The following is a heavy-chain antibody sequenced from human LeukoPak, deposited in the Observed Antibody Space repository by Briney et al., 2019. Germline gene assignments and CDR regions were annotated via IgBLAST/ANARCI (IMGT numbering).Heavy chain of an antibody. D-gene: IGHD5-18*01. CDR1: GFTFGNYA. V-gene: IGHV3-23*01. Sequence: PGGSLRLSCAASGFTFGNYAMSWVRQAPGEGPEWVSGIDRGGGTYYADSVKGRFTISRDNSKNTLYIQMKTRRAQDTAVYYCARDVDTAIDFDYWGQGTLVTVSS. CDR3: ARDVDTAIDFDY. CDR2: IDRGGGT. J-gene: IGHJ4*02.